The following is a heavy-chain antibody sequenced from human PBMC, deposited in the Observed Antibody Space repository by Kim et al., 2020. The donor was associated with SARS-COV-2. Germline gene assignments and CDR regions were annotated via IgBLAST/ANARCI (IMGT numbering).Heavy chain of an antibody. CDR2: IYSGGST. J-gene: IGHJ3*02. CDR1: GFTVSSNY. D-gene: IGHD3-10*01. V-gene: IGHV3-53*01. CDR3: ARDYYGSGDDI. Sequence: GGSLRLSCAASGFTVSSNYMSWVRQAPGKGLEWVSVIYSGGSTYYADSVKGRFTISRDNSKNTLYLQMNSPRAEDTAVYYCARDYYGSGDDIWGQGTMVTVSS.